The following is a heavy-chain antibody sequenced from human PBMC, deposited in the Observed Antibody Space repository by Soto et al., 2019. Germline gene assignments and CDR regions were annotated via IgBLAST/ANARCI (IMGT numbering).Heavy chain of an antibody. CDR2: IIPIFGTA. J-gene: IGHJ6*02. CDR3: ARKFLGASAGTGGIDV. V-gene: IGHV1-69*01. D-gene: IGHD6-13*01. Sequence: QVQLVQSGAEVKKPGSSVKVSCKASGGTFSSYAISWVRQAPGQGLELMGGIIPIFGTANYAQKFQGRVTITAAEYTSTAYMELSSLRSEDTAVYYCARKFLGASAGTGGIDVWGQGTTVTVSS. CDR1: GGTFSSYA.